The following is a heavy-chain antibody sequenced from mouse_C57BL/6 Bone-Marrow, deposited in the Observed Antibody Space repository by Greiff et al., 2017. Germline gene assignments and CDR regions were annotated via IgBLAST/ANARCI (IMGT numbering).Heavy chain of an antibody. J-gene: IGHJ4*01. CDR1: GYTFTSYG. Sequence: QVKLQQSGAELARPGASVKLSCKASGYTFTSYGISWVKQRTGKGLEWIGEIYPRSGNTYYNEKFKGKATLTADKSSITAYMELRSLTSEHSAVYFCARRHSNYYSYAMDYWGQGTSVTVSS. V-gene: IGHV1-81*01. CDR2: IYPRSGNT. CDR3: ARRHSNYYSYAMDY. D-gene: IGHD2-5*01.